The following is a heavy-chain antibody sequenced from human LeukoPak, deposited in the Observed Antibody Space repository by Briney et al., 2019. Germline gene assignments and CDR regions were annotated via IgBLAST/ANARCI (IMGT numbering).Heavy chain of an antibody. J-gene: IGHJ5*02. D-gene: IGHD3-10*01. V-gene: IGHV1-8*03. CDR1: GYTFTSYD. Sequence: GASVKVSCKASGYTFTSYDINWVRQATGQGLEWMGWMNPNSGNTGYAQKFQGRVTITRKHSISTAYMELSGLRSEDTAVYYCARGGVELLSWGQGTLVTVSS. CDR2: MNPNSGNT. CDR3: ARGGVELLS.